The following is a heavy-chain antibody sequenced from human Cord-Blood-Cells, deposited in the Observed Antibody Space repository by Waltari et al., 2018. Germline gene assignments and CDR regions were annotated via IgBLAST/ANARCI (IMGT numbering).Heavy chain of an antibody. V-gene: IGHV1-69*12. D-gene: IGHD3-16*01. J-gene: IGHJ4*02. CDR2: IIPIVGTA. CDR3: ARGGYYFDY. CDR1: GGPLRSYD. Sequence: QVQQPQTVAEAKKPGSWVPVSCKASGGPLRSYDITWVRQAPGQGLEWMGGIIPIVGTANYAQKFQGRVTITADESTSTAYMELSSLRSEDTAVYYCARGGYYFDYWGQGTLVTVSS.